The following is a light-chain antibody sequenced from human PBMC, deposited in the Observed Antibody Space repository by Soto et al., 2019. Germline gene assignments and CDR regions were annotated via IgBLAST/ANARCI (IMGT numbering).Light chain of an antibody. CDR1: SSNIGSNY. CDR3: GTWDTSLRVV. V-gene: IGLV1-51*01. Sequence: QSALTQPPSVSAAPGQRVTISCSGSSSNIGSNYVSWYQLLPGTAPKLLIYDNNKRPSGIPDRFSGSKSGTSATLGITGLQTGDEADYYCGTWDTSLRVVFGGGTKVTVL. CDR2: DNN. J-gene: IGLJ2*01.